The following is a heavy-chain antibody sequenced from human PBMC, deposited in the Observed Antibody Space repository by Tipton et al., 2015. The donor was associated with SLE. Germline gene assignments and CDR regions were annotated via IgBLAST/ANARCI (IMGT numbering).Heavy chain of an antibody. V-gene: IGHV4-59*01. CDR1: GGSISSYY. CDR3: ARDLAARGGHYFDY. CDR2: IYYSGST. J-gene: IGHJ4*02. Sequence: LRLSCTVSGGSISSYYWSWIRQPPGKGLEWIGYIYYSGSTNYNPSLKSRVTISVDTSKNQFSLKLSSVTAADTAVYYCARDLAARGGHYFDYWGQLTLVTVSS. D-gene: IGHD6-6*01.